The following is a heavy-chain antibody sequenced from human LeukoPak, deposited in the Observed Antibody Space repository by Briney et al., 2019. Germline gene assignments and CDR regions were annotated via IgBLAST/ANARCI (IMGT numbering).Heavy chain of an antibody. V-gene: IGHV1-18*01. Sequence: GASVKVSCKASGYTFTSYGISWVRQAPGQGLEWMGWISAYNGNTNYAQKLQGRVTMTTDTSTSTAYMELRSLRSDDTAVYYCASTLVGGDLPGAYFDYWGQGTLVTVSS. J-gene: IGHJ4*02. CDR1: GYTFTSYG. CDR3: ASTLVGGDLPGAYFDY. D-gene: IGHD4-17*01. CDR2: ISAYNGNT.